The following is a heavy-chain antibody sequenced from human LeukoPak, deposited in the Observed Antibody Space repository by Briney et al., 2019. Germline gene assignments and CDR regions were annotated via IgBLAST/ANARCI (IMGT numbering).Heavy chain of an antibody. CDR1: GGSISSSSHY. Sequence: SQTLSLTCTVSGGSISSSSHYWGWIRQPPGKGLEWIGSIYYSGSTYYNPSLKSRVTISVDTSKNEFSLKLSSVTAADTAVYYCARDGGMFSFGSGSYQDGLDVWGQGTSVTVSS. V-gene: IGHV4-39*07. D-gene: IGHD3-10*01. CDR3: ARDGGMFSFGSGSYQDGLDV. J-gene: IGHJ6*02. CDR2: IYYSGST.